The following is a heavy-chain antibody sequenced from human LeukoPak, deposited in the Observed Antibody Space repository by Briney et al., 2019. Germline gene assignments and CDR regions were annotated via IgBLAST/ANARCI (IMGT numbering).Heavy chain of an antibody. D-gene: IGHD6-13*01. V-gene: IGHV4-38-2*02. CDR3: ARDRAAAAGTGDY. CDR1: GYSLSSGYY. Sequence: SETLSLTCTVSGYSLSSGYYWGWIRQPPGKGREWIGSIYHSGGPYYNPSLKSRVTITVDTSKNQFSLQRTSVTAADTAVYYCARDRAAAAGTGDYWGQGTLVTVSS. J-gene: IGHJ4*02. CDR2: IYHSGGP.